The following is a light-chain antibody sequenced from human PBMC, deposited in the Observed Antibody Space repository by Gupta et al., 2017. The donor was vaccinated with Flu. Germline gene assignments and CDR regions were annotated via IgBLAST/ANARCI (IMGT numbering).Light chain of an antibody. V-gene: IGKV1D-16*01. CDR2: AAS. Sequence: PSSLSASVGDRVTITCRASQSISRWLAWYQQKPEKAPKLVIYAASILQSGVPSRFSGSRSGTDFTLTITNLQPEDFATYYCQQEMSYPFTFGHGSTVDIK. CDR3: QQEMSYPFT. J-gene: IGKJ3*01. CDR1: QSISRW.